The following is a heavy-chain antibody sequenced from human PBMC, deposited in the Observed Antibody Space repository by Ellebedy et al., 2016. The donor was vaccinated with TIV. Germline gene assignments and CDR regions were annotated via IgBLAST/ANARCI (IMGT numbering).Heavy chain of an antibody. CDR2: IYYSGST. J-gene: IGHJ4*02. CDR1: GGSISSYY. V-gene: IGHV4-59*12. CDR3: ARGWGYSSSWTDY. D-gene: IGHD6-13*01. Sequence: MPSETLSLTCNVSGGSISSYYWSWIRQPPGKGLEWIGYIYYSGSTNYNPSLKSRVTISVDTSKNQFSLKLSSVTAADTAVYYCARGWGYSSSWTDYWGQGTLVTVSS.